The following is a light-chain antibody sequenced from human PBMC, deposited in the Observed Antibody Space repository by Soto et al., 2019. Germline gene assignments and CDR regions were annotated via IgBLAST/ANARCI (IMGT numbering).Light chain of an antibody. Sequence: EIVLTQSPGTLSLSPGERATLSCRASQSVNSRFLAWYQQKPGQAPRLLMYRASTRATGIPDRFSGSGSGADFTLTNSRLEPEDFAIYSRQQDGSSTPIYTFSQGTKLEIK. J-gene: IGKJ2*01. V-gene: IGKV3-20*01. CDR2: RAS. CDR3: QQDGSSTPIYT. CDR1: QSVNSRF.